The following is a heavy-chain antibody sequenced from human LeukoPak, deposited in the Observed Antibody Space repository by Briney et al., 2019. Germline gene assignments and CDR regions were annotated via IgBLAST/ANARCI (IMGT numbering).Heavy chain of an antibody. CDR2: ISPSGSTI. J-gene: IGHJ4*02. CDR3: AREGSGSYDLDY. CDR1: GFTFSSYE. V-gene: IGHV3-48*03. D-gene: IGHD1-26*01. Sequence: GGSLRLSCAASGFTFSSYELNWVRQAPGKGLEWVSFISPSGSTIYYADSVKGRFTISRDNAKNSLHLQMNSLRAEDTAVYYCAREGSGSYDLDYWGQGTLVTVSS.